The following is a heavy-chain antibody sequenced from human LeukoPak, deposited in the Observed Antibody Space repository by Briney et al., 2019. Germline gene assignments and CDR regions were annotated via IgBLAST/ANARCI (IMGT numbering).Heavy chain of an antibody. V-gene: IGHV1-2*02. CDR3: AREISGANNCGGDCYALVY. CDR2: INPNSGGT. CDR1: GYTFTGYY. D-gene: IGHD2-21*01. J-gene: IGHJ4*02. Sequence: ASVKVSCKASGYTFTGYYMHWVRQTPGQGLEWMGWINPNSGGTNYALKFQGRVTMTRDTSISTAYMELSRLRSDDTAVYYCAREISGANNCGGDCYALVYWGQGTLVTVSS.